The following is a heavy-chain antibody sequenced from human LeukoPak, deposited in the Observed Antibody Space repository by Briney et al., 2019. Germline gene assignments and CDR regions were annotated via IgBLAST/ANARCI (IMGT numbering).Heavy chain of an antibody. CDR2: IYYSGST. Sequence: PSETLSLTCTVSGGSISSSSYYWGWIRQPPGKGREWIGSIYYSGSTYYNPSLKSRVTISVDTSKNQFSLKLSSVTAADTAVYYCARHGYYDSSGYSDYWGQGTLVTVSS. CDR1: GGSISSSSYY. V-gene: IGHV4-39*01. J-gene: IGHJ4*02. D-gene: IGHD3-22*01. CDR3: ARHGYYDSSGYSDY.